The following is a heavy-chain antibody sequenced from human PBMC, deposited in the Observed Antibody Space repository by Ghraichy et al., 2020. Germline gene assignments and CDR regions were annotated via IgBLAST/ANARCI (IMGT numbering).Heavy chain of an antibody. CDR1: GFSLDTRAVG. J-gene: IGHJ4*02. D-gene: IGHD2/OR15-2a*01. Sequence: SGPTLVKPTQTLTLTCTFSGFSLDTRAVGVGWFRQPPGKALEWLAIIYWDDDKRYSPSLRPRLTVTKDTSKNQVVLSMTNMDPVDTATYYCAHREIGDHSFFYYDFWGPGSLVTVSS. CDR2: IYWDDDK. V-gene: IGHV2-5*02. CDR3: AHREIGDHSFFYYDF.